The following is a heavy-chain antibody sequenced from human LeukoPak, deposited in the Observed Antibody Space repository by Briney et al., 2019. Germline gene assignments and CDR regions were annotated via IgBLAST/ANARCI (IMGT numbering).Heavy chain of an antibody. D-gene: IGHD1-26*01. Sequence: SETLSLTCAVYGGSFSGYYWSWIRQPPGKGLEWIGEINHSGSTNYNPSLKSRVTISVDTSKNQFSLKLSSVTAADTAVYYCARGGGSYYVDYWGQGTLVTVSS. CDR2: INHSGST. J-gene: IGHJ4*02. CDR1: GGSFSGYY. CDR3: ARGGGSYYVDY. V-gene: IGHV4-34*01.